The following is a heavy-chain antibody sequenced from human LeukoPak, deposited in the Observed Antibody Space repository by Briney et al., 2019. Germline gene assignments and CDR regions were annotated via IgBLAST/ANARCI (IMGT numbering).Heavy chain of an antibody. V-gene: IGHV3-30*18. D-gene: IGHD3-3*01. CDR2: ISYDGSNK. Sequence: GGSLRLSCAASGFTYSSYGMHWVRQAPGKGLEWVAVISYDGSNKYYADSVKGRFTISRDNSKNTLYLQMNSLRADDTAVYYCAKGAYYADWGQGTLVTVSS. J-gene: IGHJ4*02. CDR3: AKGAYYAD. CDR1: GFTYSSYG.